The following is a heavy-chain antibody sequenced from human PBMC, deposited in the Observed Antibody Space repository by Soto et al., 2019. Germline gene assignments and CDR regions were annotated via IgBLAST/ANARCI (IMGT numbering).Heavy chain of an antibody. Sequence: QVQLVQAGGEVKRPGSSVRVSCKASVDTFSSYAISWVRQSPGQGLDWMGGIIPFFNTPNYAQKFQGRVTITADESTSTAYMDLSSLRSEDTAMYYCAAESAYGGNPLAFLYWGQGTLVTVSS. CDR1: VDTFSSYA. CDR3: AAESAYGGNPLAFLY. CDR2: IIPFFNTP. D-gene: IGHD2-21*01. V-gene: IGHV1-69*01. J-gene: IGHJ4*02.